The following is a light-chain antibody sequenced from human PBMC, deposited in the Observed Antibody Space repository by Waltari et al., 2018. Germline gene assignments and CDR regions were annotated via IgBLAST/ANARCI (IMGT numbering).Light chain of an antibody. J-gene: IGLJ3*02. V-gene: IGLV2-23*02. CDR1: SSDVGSYTL. Sequence: QSALTQPASVSGSPGKSITISCTGTSSDVGSYTLVPWYQQHPGKAPKLIIYAVSKRPSGASARFSGSKSGNTASLTISGLQAEDEADYYCCSYAGSTTRWVFGGGTKLTVL. CDR2: AVS. CDR3: CSYAGSTTRWV.